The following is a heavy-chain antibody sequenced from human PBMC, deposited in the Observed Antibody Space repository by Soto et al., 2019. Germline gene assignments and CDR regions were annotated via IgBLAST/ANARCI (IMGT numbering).Heavy chain of an antibody. V-gene: IGHV3-21*01. J-gene: IGHJ6*01. Sequence: GGSLRLSCAASGFTFSSYSMNWVRQAPGKGLEWVSSISSSSSYIYYADSVKGRFTISRDNAKNSLYLQMNSLRAEDTAVYYCARDLYYYDSSGGSFGMDVWGQATTVTLSS. CDR2: ISSSSSYI. CDR3: ARDLYYYDSSGGSFGMDV. CDR1: GFTFSSYS. D-gene: IGHD3-22*01.